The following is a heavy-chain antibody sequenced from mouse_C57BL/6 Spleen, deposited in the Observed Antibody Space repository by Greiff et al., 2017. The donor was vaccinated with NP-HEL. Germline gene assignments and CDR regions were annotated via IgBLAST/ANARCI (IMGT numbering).Heavy chain of an antibody. CDR1: GFTFSDYG. V-gene: IGHV5-17*01. J-gene: IGHJ2*01. Sequence: EVKLMESGGGLVKPGGSLKLSCAASGFTFSDYGMHWVRQAPEKGLEWVAYISSGSSTIYYADTVKGRFTISRDNAKNTLFLQMTSLRSEDTAMYYCARSQTYGLPYFDYWGQGTTLTVSS. CDR3: ARSQTYGLPYFDY. CDR2: ISSGSSTI. D-gene: IGHD1-2*01.